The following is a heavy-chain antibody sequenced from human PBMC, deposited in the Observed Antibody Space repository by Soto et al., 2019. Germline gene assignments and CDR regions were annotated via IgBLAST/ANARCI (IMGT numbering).Heavy chain of an antibody. J-gene: IGHJ4*02. CDR3: VSCLPRYCSGGSCYPIDY. CDR2: IYYSGST. CDR1: GGSISSSSYY. V-gene: IGHV4-39*01. D-gene: IGHD2-15*01. Sequence: SETLSLTCTVSGGSISSSSYYWGWIRQPPGKGLEWIGSIYYSGSTYYNPSLKSRVTISVDTSKNQFSLKLSSVTAADTAVYYCVSCLPRYCSGGSCYPIDYWGQGTLVTVSS.